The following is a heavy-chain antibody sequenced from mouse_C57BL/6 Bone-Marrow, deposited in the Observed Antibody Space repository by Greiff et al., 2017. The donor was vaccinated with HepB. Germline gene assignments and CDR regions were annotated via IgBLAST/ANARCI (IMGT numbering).Heavy chain of an antibody. J-gene: IGHJ4*01. V-gene: IGHV3-6*01. D-gene: IGHD3-1*01. CDR1: GYSITSGYY. Sequence: EVQLQQSGPGLVKPSQSLSLTCSVTGYSITSGYYWNWIRQFPGNKLEWMGYISYDGSNNYNPSLKNRISITRDTSKNQFFLKLNSVTTEDTATYYCARDRASRPYAMDYWGQGTSVTVSS. CDR3: ARDRASRPYAMDY. CDR2: ISYDGSN.